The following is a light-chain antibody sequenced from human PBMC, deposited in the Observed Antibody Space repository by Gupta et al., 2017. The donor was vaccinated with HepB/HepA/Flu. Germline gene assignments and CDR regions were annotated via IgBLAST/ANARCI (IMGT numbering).Light chain of an antibody. CDR3: QQYNDWPRA. CDR2: GAS. V-gene: IGKV3-15*01. J-gene: IGKJ5*01. Sequence: LVLWQTLAPLSVSPGERATLSCRASQSVSSNLAWYQHKPGQAPRLLIYGASTRATGIPARFSGSGSGTEFTLSITSLQSEDFAVYSCQQYNDWPRAFGQGTRVEIK. CDR1: QSVSSN.